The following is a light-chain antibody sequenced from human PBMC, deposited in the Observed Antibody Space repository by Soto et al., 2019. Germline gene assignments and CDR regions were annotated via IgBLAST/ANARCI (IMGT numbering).Light chain of an antibody. V-gene: IGLV2-14*01. Sequence: QSALTQPASVSGSPGQSITVSCTGTSSDIGTYNYVSWYQLHPGKAPKLMIYEVSDRPSGVSNRFSGSKSGNVASLTISGLQAEDEADYYCSSYTRSSTLVFGGGTKLTVL. J-gene: IGLJ3*02. CDR2: EVS. CDR1: SSDIGTYNY. CDR3: SSYTRSSTLV.